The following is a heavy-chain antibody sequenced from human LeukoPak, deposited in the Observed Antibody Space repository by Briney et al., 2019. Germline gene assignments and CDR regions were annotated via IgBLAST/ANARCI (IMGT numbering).Heavy chain of an antibody. D-gene: IGHD6-19*01. CDR1: GYTFTSYD. V-gene: IGHV1-8*03. CDR3: ARGVVGSGWYVNYYYYMDV. CDR2: MNPNSGNT. Sequence: ASVKFSCKASGYTFTSYDINWVRQATGQGLEWMGWMNPNSGNTGYAQKFQGRVTITRNTSISTAYMELSSLRSEDTAVYYCARGVVGSGWYVNYYYYMDVWGKGTTVTVSS. J-gene: IGHJ6*03.